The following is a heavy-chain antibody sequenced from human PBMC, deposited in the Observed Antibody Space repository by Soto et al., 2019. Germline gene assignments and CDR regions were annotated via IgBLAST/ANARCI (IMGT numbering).Heavy chain of an antibody. Sequence: SETLSLTCNVSGGPIKTGDYYWNWIRQPPGKGLEWIGYVFYSGATNYSPSLKSRAAISMDTPKNQFSLSLTSVTAADTAVYYCARAGFSYGHLLFWGQGIRVTVSS. V-gene: IGHV4-30-4*01. CDR2: VFYSGAT. J-gene: IGHJ4*02. D-gene: IGHD3-10*01. CDR3: ARAGFSYGHLLF. CDR1: GGPIKTGDYY.